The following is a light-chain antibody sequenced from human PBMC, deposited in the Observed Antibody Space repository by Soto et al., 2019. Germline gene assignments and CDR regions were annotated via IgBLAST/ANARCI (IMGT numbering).Light chain of an antibody. Sequence: AIRMTQSPSSFSASSGDRVTITCRASQGISSSLAWYQQKPGKAPKFLIYAASTLQSGVPSRFSGSGSGTDFTLTINYLQSEDFATYYCQQYNSYWTFGQGTKVEIK. J-gene: IGKJ1*01. V-gene: IGKV1-8*01. CDR1: QGISSS. CDR2: AAS. CDR3: QQYNSYWT.